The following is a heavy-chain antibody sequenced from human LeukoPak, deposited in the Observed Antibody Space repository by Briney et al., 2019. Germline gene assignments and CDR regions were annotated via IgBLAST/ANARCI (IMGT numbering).Heavy chain of an antibody. Sequence: GRSLRLSCAASGFTFSSYGMHWVRQAPGKGLEWVAVIWYDGSNKYYADSVKGRFTISRDNSKNTLYLQMNSLRAEDTAVYYCASYCSCTSCYDYWGQGTLVTVSS. CDR2: IWYDGSNK. CDR3: ASYCSCTSCYDY. CDR1: GFTFSSYG. J-gene: IGHJ4*02. V-gene: IGHV3-33*01. D-gene: IGHD2-2*01.